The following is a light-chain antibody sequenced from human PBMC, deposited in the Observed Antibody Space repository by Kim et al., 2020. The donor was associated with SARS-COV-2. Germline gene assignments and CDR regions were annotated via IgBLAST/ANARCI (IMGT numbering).Light chain of an antibody. Sequence: GKTLTISRPGSSGSIARNYVQWYQQRPGSAPTTVIYEDNQRPSGVPDRFSGSIDSSSNSASLTISGLKTEDEADYYCQSYDSSNWVFGGGTQLTVL. CDR1: SGSIARNY. V-gene: IGLV6-57*02. CDR3: QSYDSSNWV. CDR2: EDN. J-gene: IGLJ3*02.